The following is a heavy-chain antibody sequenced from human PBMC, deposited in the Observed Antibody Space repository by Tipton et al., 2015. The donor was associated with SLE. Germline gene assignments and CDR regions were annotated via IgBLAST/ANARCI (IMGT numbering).Heavy chain of an antibody. CDR2: IYHSGRT. CDR1: GYSISSGYY. D-gene: IGHD3-10*01. V-gene: IGHV4-38-2*01. Sequence: TLSLTCAVSGYSISSGYYWGWIRQPPGKGLEWIGSIYHSGRTYYNPSLKSRVTISVDTSKNQFSLKLSSVTAADTAVYYCASDRSGSYSQGHFGYWGQGTLVTVSS. J-gene: IGHJ4*02. CDR3: ASDRSGSYSQGHFGY.